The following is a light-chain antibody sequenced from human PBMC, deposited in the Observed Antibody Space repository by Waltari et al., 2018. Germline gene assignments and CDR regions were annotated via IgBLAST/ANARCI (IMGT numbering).Light chain of an antibody. CDR3: QAWDTIMAG. CDR1: QLGNKY. J-gene: IGLJ2*01. V-gene: IGLV3-1*01. CDR2: QDT. Sequence: SYELTQPPSVSVSPGQTASITCSGDQLGNKYVSLYQQKPGQTPVLIIYQDTKRPSGIPELLSGSNSGNTATLTDSGTQVMEEGDYYCQAWDTIMAGLGGGTKLTVL.